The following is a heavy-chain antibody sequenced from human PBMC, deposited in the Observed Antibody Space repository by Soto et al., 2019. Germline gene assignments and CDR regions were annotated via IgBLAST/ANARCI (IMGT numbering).Heavy chain of an antibody. J-gene: IGHJ6*02. CDR2: IRSNANSYAT. CDR1: GFTFSGSA. CDR3: TRGVQYYDFWSGYYYYGMDL. D-gene: IGHD3-3*01. Sequence: EVQLVESGGGLVQPGGSLKLSCAASGFTFSGSAMHWVRQASGKGLEWVRRIRSNANSYATAYDASVKGRFTISRDDSKSTAYLQMNSLKTEDTAVYYCTRGVQYYDFWSGYYYYGMDLWGQGTTVTVSS. V-gene: IGHV3-73*02.